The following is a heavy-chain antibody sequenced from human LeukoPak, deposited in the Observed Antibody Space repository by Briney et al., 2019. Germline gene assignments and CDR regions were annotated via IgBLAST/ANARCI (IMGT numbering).Heavy chain of an antibody. CDR2: ISGSAYNT. CDR1: GLTFSSYS. D-gene: IGHD1-26*01. V-gene: IGHV3-23*01. J-gene: IGHJ4*02. Sequence: SGGSLRLSCAASGLTFSSYSMNWVRQAPGKGLEWVSSISGSAYNTYYADSVKGRFTVSRDNSANTLYLQMNSLRADDTALYYCAKHSGSYFIYYVDSWGQGTLVTVSS. CDR3: AKHSGSYFIYYVDS.